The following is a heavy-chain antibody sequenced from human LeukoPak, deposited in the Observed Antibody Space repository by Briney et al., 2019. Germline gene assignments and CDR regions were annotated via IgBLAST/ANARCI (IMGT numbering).Heavy chain of an antibody. J-gene: IGHJ4*02. D-gene: IGHD3-10*01. V-gene: IGHV3-30*03. CDR3: VRGYYGSGTYPY. CDR1: GFTFSSYG. CDR2: ISYDGSNK. Sequence: QGGRSLRLSCAASGFTFSSYGMHWVRQAPGKGLEWVAVISYDGSNKYYADSVKGRFTISRDNSKNTLYLQMNSLRAEDTAVYYCVRGYYGSGTYPYWGQGTLVTVSS.